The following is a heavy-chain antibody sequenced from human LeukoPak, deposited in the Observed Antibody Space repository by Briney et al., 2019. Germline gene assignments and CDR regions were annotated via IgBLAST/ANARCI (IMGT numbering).Heavy chain of an antibody. CDR2: IIPIFGTA. D-gene: IGHD5-24*01. V-gene: IGHV1-69*13. CDR3: ARDRGRDGYIWTLGYFDY. CDR1: GGTFSSYA. Sequence: ASVKVSCKASGGTFSSYAISWVRQAPGQGPEWMGGIIPIFGTANYAQKFQGRVTITADESTSTAYMELSSLRSEDTAVYYCARDRGRDGYIWTLGYFDYWGQGTLVTVSS. J-gene: IGHJ4*02.